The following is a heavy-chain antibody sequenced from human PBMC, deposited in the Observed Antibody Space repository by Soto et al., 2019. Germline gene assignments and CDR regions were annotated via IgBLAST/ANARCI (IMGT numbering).Heavy chain of an antibody. CDR2: ISYDGTNK. J-gene: IGHJ4*02. Sequence: QVQLVESGGGVVQPGRSLRLSCAASGFTFRSYAMHWVRQAPGKGLEWVTVISYDGTNKYYADSLEGRFAISRDNSRNTLYLQMNSLRAEDTAVYYWASDSTNTVGAAGGYWGQGTLVTVSS. CDR3: ASDSTNTVGAAGGY. V-gene: IGHV3-30*09. CDR1: GFTFRSYA. D-gene: IGHD1-26*01.